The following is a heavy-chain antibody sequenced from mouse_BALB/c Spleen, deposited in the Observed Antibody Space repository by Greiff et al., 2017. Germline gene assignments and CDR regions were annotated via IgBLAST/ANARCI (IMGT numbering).Heavy chain of an antibody. CDR1: GFTFSSYT. V-gene: IGHV5-12-2*01. CDR3: ARHRNYYGSSYGAMDY. CDR2: ISNGGGST. J-gene: IGHJ4*01. Sequence: EVKLVESGGGLVQPGGSLKLSCAASGFTFSSYTMSWVRQTPEKRLEWVAYISNGGGSTYYPDTVKGRFTISRDNAKNTLYLQMSSLTSEDTAMYYCARHRNYYGSSYGAMDYWGQGTSVTVSS. D-gene: IGHD1-1*01.